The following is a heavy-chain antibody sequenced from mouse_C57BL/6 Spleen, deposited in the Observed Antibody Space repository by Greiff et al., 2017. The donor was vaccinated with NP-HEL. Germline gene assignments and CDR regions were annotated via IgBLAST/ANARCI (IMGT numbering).Heavy chain of an antibody. CDR1: GFTYSSYA. Sequence: EVQRVESGGGLVKPGGSLKLSCAASGFTYSSYAMSWVRQTPEKRLEWVATISDGGSYTYYPDNVKGRFTISRDNAKNNLYLQMSHLKSEDTAMYYCARSSSHWYFDVWGTGTTVTVSS. CDR3: ARSSSHWYFDV. J-gene: IGHJ1*03. V-gene: IGHV5-4*01. CDR2: ISDGGSYT. D-gene: IGHD1-1*01.